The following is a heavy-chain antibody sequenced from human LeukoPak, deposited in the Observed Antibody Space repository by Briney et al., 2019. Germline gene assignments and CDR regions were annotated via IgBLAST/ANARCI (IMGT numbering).Heavy chain of an antibody. D-gene: IGHD5-12*01. V-gene: IGHV4-38-2*02. Sequence: SETLSLTCTVSGYSISSGYYWGWIRQPPGKGLEWIGSIYHSGSTYYNPSLKSRVTISVDTSKNQFSLKLSSVTAADTAVYYCASQPYDWTFDYWGQGTLVTVSS. J-gene: IGHJ4*02. CDR2: IYHSGST. CDR3: ASQPYDWTFDY. CDR1: GYSISSGYY.